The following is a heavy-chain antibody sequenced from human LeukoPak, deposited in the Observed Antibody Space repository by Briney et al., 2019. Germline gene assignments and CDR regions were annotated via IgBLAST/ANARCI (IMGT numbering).Heavy chain of an antibody. J-gene: IGHJ6*04. CDR1: GFTFNNYA. D-gene: IGHD6-13*01. Sequence: GGSLRLSCAASGFTFNNYAMSWVRQAPGKGLEWVSAISGSGGSTYYADSVKGRFTISRDISKNTLYLQMNSLRAEDTAVYYCAKDLYLGAAAGIATTLMDVWGKGTTVTISS. CDR2: ISGSGGST. V-gene: IGHV3-23*01. CDR3: AKDLYLGAAAGIATTLMDV.